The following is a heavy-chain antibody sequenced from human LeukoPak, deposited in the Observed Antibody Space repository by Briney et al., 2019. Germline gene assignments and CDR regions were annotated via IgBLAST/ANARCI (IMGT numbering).Heavy chain of an antibody. CDR1: GGTFSSYA. CDR2: IIPILGIA. J-gene: IGHJ4*02. Sequence: WASVKVSCKASGGTFSSYAISWVRQAPGQGLEWMGRIIPILGIANYAQKFQGRVTITADKSTSTAYMELSSLRSEDTAVYYCASFGAEDVLRYFDWPGWGQGTLVTVSS. D-gene: IGHD3-9*01. V-gene: IGHV1-69*04. CDR3: ASFGAEDVLRYFDWPG.